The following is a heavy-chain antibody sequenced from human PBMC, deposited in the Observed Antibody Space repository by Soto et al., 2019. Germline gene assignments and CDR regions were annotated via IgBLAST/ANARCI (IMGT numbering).Heavy chain of an antibody. CDR3: ARVHFYGSGNYFDF. Sequence: SETLSLTCTVSGGSISSGGYYWSWIRQHPGKGLEWIGYIYYSGSTYYNPSLKSRVTISVDTSKNQFSLKLSSVTAADTAVYYCARVHFYGSGNYFDFWGQGTLVTVSS. V-gene: IGHV4-31*03. CDR1: GGSISSGGYY. CDR2: IYYSGST. J-gene: IGHJ4*02. D-gene: IGHD3-10*01.